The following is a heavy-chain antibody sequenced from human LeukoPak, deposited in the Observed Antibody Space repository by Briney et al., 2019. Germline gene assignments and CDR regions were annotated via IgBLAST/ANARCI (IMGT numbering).Heavy chain of an antibody. D-gene: IGHD1-26*01. Sequence: SETLSLTCTVSGGSISSHYWSWIRQPPGKGLEWIGYIYYSGSTNYNPSLKSRVNISVDTSKNQFSLKLSSVTAADTAVYYCARDFSGSYYFDYWGQGTLVTVSS. CDR3: ARDFSGSYYFDY. J-gene: IGHJ4*02. CDR1: GGSISSHY. V-gene: IGHV4-59*11. CDR2: IYYSGST.